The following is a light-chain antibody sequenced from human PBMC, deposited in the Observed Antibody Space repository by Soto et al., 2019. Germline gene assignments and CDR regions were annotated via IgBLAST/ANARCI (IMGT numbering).Light chain of an antibody. CDR2: DIS. V-gene: IGLV2-14*01. CDR1: ITDVGSSNY. CDR3: CSYTPTSTWV. Sequence: QSALTQPASVSGSPGQSITISCTGTITDVGSSNYVSWYKQHPGKAPKLMIYDISNRPSGVSNRFSGSKSGNTASLTISGLQAEDEADYYCCSYTPTSTWVFGGGTKLTVL. J-gene: IGLJ2*01.